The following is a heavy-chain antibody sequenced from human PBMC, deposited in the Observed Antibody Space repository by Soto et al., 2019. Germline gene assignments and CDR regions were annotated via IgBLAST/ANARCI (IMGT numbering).Heavy chain of an antibody. D-gene: IGHD5-18*01. V-gene: IGHV4-59*08. J-gene: IGHJ4*02. CDR2: IYYSGST. CDR3: ASRYGSCFDY. Sequence: QVQLQESGPGLVKPSETLSLTCTVSGGSISSYYWSWIRQPPGKGLEWIGYIYYSGSTNYNPSLXGXAXIXXDTSKNRFSLKLSSVTAADTAVYYCASRYGSCFDYGGQGTLVTVSS. CDR1: GGSISSYY.